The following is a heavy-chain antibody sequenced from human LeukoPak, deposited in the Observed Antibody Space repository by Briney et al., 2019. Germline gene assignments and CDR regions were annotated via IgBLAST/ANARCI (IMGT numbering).Heavy chain of an antibody. V-gene: IGHV3-21*01. D-gene: IGHD3-10*01. Sequence: GGSLRLSCAASGFTFSSYSMNWVRQAPGKGLEWVSSISSSSSYIYYADSVKGRFTISRDNAKNSLYLQMNSLRAEDTAVYYCAREGPGYGSGSYYNYYYMDVWGKGTTVTVSS. J-gene: IGHJ6*03. CDR2: ISSSSSYI. CDR3: AREGPGYGSGSYYNYYYMDV. CDR1: GFTFSSYS.